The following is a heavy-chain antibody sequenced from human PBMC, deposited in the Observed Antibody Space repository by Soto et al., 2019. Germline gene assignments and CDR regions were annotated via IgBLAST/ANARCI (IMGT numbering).Heavy chain of an antibody. D-gene: IGHD1-26*01. CDR3: AGDPLGSSGNEYFQH. J-gene: IGHJ1*01. V-gene: IGHV3-21*01. Sequence: GGSLRLSCAASGFSFSSYSMNWVRQAPGKGLEWVSSISSSSTYADSVKGRFTISRDNAKNSLYLQMNSLRVEDTAVYYCAGDPLGSSGNEYFQHWGQGTRVTVSS. CDR2: ISSSST. CDR1: GFSFSSYS.